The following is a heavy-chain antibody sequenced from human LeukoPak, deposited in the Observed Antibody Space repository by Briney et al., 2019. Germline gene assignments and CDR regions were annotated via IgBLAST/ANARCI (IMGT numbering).Heavy chain of an antibody. CDR3: ARDAIAAAFFDY. V-gene: IGHV3-20*04. CDR2: INWSGGST. Sequence: PGGSLRFSCAASGFTFDDYGMSWVRHAPGKGLEWVSGINWSGGSTAYADSVKGRFTISRDNAKNSLYLQMNSLRAEDMALYYCARDAIAAAFFDYWGQGTLVTVPS. J-gene: IGHJ4*02. D-gene: IGHD6-13*01. CDR1: GFTFDDYG.